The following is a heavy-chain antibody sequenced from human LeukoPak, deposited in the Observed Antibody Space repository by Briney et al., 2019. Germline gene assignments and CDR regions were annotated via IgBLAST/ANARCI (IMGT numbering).Heavy chain of an antibody. J-gene: IGHJ4*02. CDR3: ARQAGGYSYGYVSPYYFVY. Sequence: SETLSLTCTVSGGSISSSSYYWGWIRQPPGKGLEWIGSIYYSGSTYYNPSLKSRVTISVDTSKNQFSLKLSSVTAADTAVYYCARQAGGYSYGYVSPYYFVYWGQGTLVTVSS. V-gene: IGHV4-39*01. CDR2: IYYSGST. D-gene: IGHD5-18*01. CDR1: GGSISSSSYY.